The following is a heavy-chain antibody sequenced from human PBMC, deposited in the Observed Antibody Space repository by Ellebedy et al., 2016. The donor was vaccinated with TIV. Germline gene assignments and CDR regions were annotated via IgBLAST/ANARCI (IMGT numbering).Heavy chain of an antibody. J-gene: IGHJ4*02. D-gene: IGHD6-13*01. Sequence: AASVKVSCKASGGTFNNYAISWVRQVPGQGLEWVGGIIPIFGRPNSAQKFQGRVTITADESTSTAYMELSSLTSEDTAVYFCATTEYSRTWSFDYWGQGTLVTVSS. CDR2: IIPIFGRP. V-gene: IGHV1-69*13. CDR1: GGTFNNYA. CDR3: ATTEYSRTWSFDY.